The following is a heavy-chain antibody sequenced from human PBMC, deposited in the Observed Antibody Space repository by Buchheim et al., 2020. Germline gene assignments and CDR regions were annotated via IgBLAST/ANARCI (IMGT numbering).Heavy chain of an antibody. CDR1: GFTFSSYD. Sequence: VQLVESGGGLVQPGGSLRLSCAASGFTFSSYDMHWVRQATGKGLEWVSAIGTAGDTYYPGSVKGRFTISRENAKNHLYLQMNSLRAGDTAVYYCARGAAVRGYYYYGMDVWGQGTT. CDR3: ARGAAVRGYYYYGMDV. J-gene: IGHJ6*02. D-gene: IGHD3-10*01. V-gene: IGHV3-13*01. CDR2: IGTAGDT.